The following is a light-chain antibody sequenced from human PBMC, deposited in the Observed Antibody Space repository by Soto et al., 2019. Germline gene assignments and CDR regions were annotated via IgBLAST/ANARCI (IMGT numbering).Light chain of an antibody. J-gene: IGLJ1*01. Sequence: QSALTQPASVSASPGQSITISCTGTRSDVAGYNYVSWYQQHPGKAPKLMIYEVSNRPSGVSNRFSGSKSGNTASLTISGLQAEDEADYYCNSYTSSSTDVFGTGTKLTVL. CDR1: RSDVAGYNY. CDR3: NSYTSSSTDV. V-gene: IGLV2-14*01. CDR2: EVS.